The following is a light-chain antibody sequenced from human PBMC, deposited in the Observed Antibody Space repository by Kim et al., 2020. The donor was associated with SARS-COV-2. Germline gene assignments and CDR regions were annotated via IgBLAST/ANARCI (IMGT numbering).Light chain of an antibody. J-gene: IGKJ1*01. Sequence: SPGERATLSCRASQSVSSSYLAWYQQKPGQAPRLLIYAGSSRAGGIPDRFSGSGSGTDFTLTISRLESEDFAVYYCQQYDSSPQTFGQGTKVDIK. CDR3: QQYDSSPQT. CDR2: AGS. V-gene: IGKV3-20*01. CDR1: QSVSSSY.